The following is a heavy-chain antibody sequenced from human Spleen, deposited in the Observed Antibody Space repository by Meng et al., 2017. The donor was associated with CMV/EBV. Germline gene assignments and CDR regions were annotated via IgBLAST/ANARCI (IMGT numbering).Heavy chain of an antibody. J-gene: IGHJ5*01. V-gene: IGHV3-21*01. CDR2: ISSTSTYI. CDR1: GFTFSSYW. Sequence: GESLKISCAASGFTFSSYWMSWVRQAPGKGLEWVSSISSTSTYIYYTDSVKGRFTISRDNAKNSLYLQMNSLRAEDTAVYYCARSVNWFDSWGQGTLVTVSS. CDR3: ARSVNWFDS.